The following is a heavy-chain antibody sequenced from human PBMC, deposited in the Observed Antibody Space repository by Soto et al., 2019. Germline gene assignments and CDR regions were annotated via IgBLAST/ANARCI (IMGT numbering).Heavy chain of an antibody. V-gene: IGHV1-69*13. Sequence: EASVKVSCKASGGTFSSYAISWVRQAPGQGLEWMGGIIPIFGTANYAQKFQGRVTITADESTSTAYMELSSLRSEDTAVYYCARPTVHSFGSYYYGMDVWGQGTTVTVSS. CDR3: ARPTVHSFGSYYYGMDV. CDR1: GGTFSSYA. CDR2: IIPIFGTA. D-gene: IGHD4-17*01. J-gene: IGHJ6*02.